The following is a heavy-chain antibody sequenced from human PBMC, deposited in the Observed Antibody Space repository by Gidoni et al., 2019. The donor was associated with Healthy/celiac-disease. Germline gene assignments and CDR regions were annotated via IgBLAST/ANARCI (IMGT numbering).Heavy chain of an antibody. D-gene: IGHD5-12*01. CDR2: INPSGGST. CDR1: GYTFTSYY. V-gene: IGHV1-46*01. Sequence: QVQLVQAGAEVKKPGASVKVSCKASGYTFTSYYMHWVRQAPGQGLEWMGIINPSGGSTSYAQKFQGRVTMTRDTSTSTVYMELSSLRSEDTALYYCARERDSGYDSYYYYGMDVWGQGTTVTVSS. J-gene: IGHJ6*02. CDR3: ARERDSGYDSYYYYGMDV.